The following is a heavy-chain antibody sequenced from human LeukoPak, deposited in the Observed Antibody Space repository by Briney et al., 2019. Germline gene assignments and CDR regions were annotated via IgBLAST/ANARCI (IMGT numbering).Heavy chain of an antibody. Sequence: GGSLRLSCAASGFTFSSYGMHWVRQAPGRGLEWVSSISGSGGNIYYADSVKGRFTISRDNSKNTLYLQMNSLRAEDTAVYYCAKARGEQNGGSNYWGQGTQVIVSS. CDR1: GFTFSSYG. D-gene: IGHD2-15*01. CDR2: ISGSGGNI. J-gene: IGHJ4*02. V-gene: IGHV3-23*01. CDR3: AKARGEQNGGSNY.